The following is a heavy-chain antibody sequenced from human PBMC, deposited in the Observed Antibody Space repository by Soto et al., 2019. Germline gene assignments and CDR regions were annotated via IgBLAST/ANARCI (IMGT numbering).Heavy chain of an antibody. V-gene: IGHV1-69*01. CDR1: GGTFSSYA. Sequence: QVQLVQSGAEVKKPGSSVKVSCKASGGTFSSYAISWVRQAPGQGLEWMGGIIPIFGTANYAQKFQGRVTITADESMRTAYMELSSLRSEDTAVYYCARGDFWSGVNWFDPCGQGPLVTVSS. D-gene: IGHD3-3*01. J-gene: IGHJ5*02. CDR3: ARGDFWSGVNWFDP. CDR2: IIPIFGTA.